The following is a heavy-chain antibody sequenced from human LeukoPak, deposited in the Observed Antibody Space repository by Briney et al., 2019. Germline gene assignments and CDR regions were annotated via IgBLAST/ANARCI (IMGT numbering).Heavy chain of an antibody. D-gene: IGHD3-10*01. J-gene: IGHJ4*02. CDR1: GGSISSSSYY. Sequence: SETMSLTCTVSGGSISSSSYYWGWIRQPPGKGLEWIGSIYYSGSTYYNPSLKSRVTISVDTSKNQFSLKLSSVTAADTAVYYCAAMVRGSPYFDYWGQGTLVTVSS. CDR3: AAMVRGSPYFDY. V-gene: IGHV4-39*07. CDR2: IYYSGST.